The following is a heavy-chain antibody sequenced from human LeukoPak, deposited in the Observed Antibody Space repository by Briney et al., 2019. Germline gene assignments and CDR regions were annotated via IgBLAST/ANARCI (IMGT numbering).Heavy chain of an antibody. CDR3: ARVGWSGYYTKTDWYFDL. J-gene: IGHJ2*01. Sequence: GGSLRLSCAASGFTVSSYWMSWVRQAPGKGLEWVANIKQDGSEKYYVDSVKGRFTISRDNAKNSLYLQMNSLRAEDTAVYYCARVGWSGYYTKTDWYFDLWGRGTLVTVSS. D-gene: IGHD3-3*01. CDR2: IKQDGSEK. CDR1: GFTVSSYW. V-gene: IGHV3-7*05.